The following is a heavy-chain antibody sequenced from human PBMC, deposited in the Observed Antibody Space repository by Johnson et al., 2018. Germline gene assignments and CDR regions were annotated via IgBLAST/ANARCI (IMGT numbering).Heavy chain of an antibody. CDR1: GFTFSTYA. CDR3: ARSGSYYSYYCYMDV. V-gene: IGHV3-30-3*01. Sequence: QVQLVQSGGGVVQPGKSLGLSCAASGFTFSTYAMHWVRQAPGKGLEWVALISYDGSNKYYADSVKGRFTISRDNSKNTLYLQMNSLRAEDTAVYYCARSGSYYSYYCYMDVWGKGTTVTVSS. J-gene: IGHJ6*03. D-gene: IGHD1-26*01. CDR2: ISYDGSNK.